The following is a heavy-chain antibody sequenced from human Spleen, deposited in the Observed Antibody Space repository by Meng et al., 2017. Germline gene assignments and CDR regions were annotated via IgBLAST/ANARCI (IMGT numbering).Heavy chain of an antibody. J-gene: IGHJ4*02. V-gene: IGHV3-49*04. CDR2: IRSKAYGGTT. CDR1: GFTFSSYI. D-gene: IGHD3-10*01. CDR3: TRDPYYGSGSYLDYFDY. Sequence: GESLKISCAASGFTFSSYIMTWVRQAPGKGLEWVGFIRSKAYGGTTEYAASVKGRFTISRDDSKSIAYLQMNSLKTEDTAVYYCTRDPYYGSGSYLDYFDYWGQGTLVTVSS.